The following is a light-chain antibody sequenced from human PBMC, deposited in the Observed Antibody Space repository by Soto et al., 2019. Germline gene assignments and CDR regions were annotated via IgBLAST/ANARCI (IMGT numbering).Light chain of an antibody. J-gene: IGKJ5*01. CDR3: QQTHSVPLT. CDR2: AAS. V-gene: IGKV1-39*01. CDR1: ETISRS. Sequence: DVQMTQSTSSLSASVGDRVTITCLASETISRSLNWFQQKPGKAPKLLIYAASILQNEVPSRFSGSGSGTDFTLSITSLQFEDFATYYCQQTHSVPLTFGQGTRLEIK.